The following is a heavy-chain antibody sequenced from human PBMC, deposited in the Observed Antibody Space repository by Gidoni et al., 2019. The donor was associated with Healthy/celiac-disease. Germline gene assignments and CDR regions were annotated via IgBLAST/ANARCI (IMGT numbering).Heavy chain of an antibody. V-gene: IGHV1-69*06. J-gene: IGHJ4*02. D-gene: IGHD1-26*01. CDR2: IIPIFGTA. CDR1: GGTFSSYA. Sequence: QVQLVQSGAEVKKPGSSVKVSCKAYGGTFSSYAISWVRQAPGQGLDWLGGIIPIFGTANYAHQFQGRVTITADKSTSTAYMELSSLRSEDTAVYYCARDGWELQGVIGYWGQGTLVTVSS. CDR3: ARDGWELQGVIGY.